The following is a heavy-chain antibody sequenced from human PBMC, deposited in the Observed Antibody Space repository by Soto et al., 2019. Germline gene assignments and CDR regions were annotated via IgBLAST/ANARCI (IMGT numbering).Heavy chain of an antibody. CDR1: GFTFSSYE. Sequence: PGGSLRLSCAASGFTFSSYEMNWVRQAPGKGLEWVSYISSSGSTIYYADSVKGRFTISRDNAKNSLYLQMNSLRAEDTAVYYCARDRPWQHYYDSSGYEYWGQGTMVTVYS. J-gene: IGHJ4*02. CDR2: ISSSGSTI. V-gene: IGHV3-48*03. D-gene: IGHD3-22*01. CDR3: ARDRPWQHYYDSSGYEY.